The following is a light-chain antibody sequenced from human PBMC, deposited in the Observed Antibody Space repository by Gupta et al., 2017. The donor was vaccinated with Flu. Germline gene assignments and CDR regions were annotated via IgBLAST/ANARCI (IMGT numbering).Light chain of an antibody. CDR3: QVWDSSSDHRYV. Sequence: GDNSGSKDVHWHQQKAGQAPVLVVYDDSARPSGIPERFSGSSSGNTATLTISRVEAGDEADYYCQVWDSSSDHRYVFGSGTKVTVL. CDR1: NSGSKD. CDR2: DDS. J-gene: IGLJ1*01. V-gene: IGLV3-21*02.